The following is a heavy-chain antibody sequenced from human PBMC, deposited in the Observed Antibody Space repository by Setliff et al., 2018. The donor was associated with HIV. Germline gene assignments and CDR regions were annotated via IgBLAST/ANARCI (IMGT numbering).Heavy chain of an antibody. CDR1: GGSISSGYY. J-gene: IGHJ5*02. CDR2: IYHSGST. Sequence: KTSETLSLTCTVSGGSISSGYYWGWIRQPPGKGLEWIGSIYHSGSTYYNPSLKSRVTISLDTSKNQFSLKLSSVTAADTAVYYCARDIQAAGTGWFDPWGQGTQVTVSS. CDR3: ARDIQAAGTGWFDP. V-gene: IGHV4-38-2*02. D-gene: IGHD6-13*01.